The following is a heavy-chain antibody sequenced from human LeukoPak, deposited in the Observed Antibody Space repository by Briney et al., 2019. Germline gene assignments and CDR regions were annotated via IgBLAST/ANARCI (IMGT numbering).Heavy chain of an antibody. J-gene: IGHJ6*03. CDR2: INHSGGT. Sequence: SETLSLTCAVYGGSFSGYYWSWIRQPPGKGLEWIGEINHSGGTNYNPSLKSRVTISVDTSKNQFSLKLSSVTAADTAVYYCARGKYYYDSSGYYSGAYYYYMDVWGKGTTVTVSS. CDR1: GGSFSGYY. V-gene: IGHV4-34*01. CDR3: ARGKYYYDSSGYYSGAYYYYMDV. D-gene: IGHD3-22*01.